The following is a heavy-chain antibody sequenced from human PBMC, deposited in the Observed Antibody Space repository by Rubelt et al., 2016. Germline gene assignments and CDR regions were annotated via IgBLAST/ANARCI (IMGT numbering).Heavy chain of an antibody. CDR2: SGST. J-gene: IGHJ6*02. D-gene: IGHD1-26*01. V-gene: IGHV4-39*07. CDR3: ARDRKGSYYYYYGMDV. Sequence: SGSTYYNPSLKSRVTISVDTSKNQFSLKLSSVTAADTAVYYCARDRKGSYYYYYGMDVWGQGTTVTVSS.